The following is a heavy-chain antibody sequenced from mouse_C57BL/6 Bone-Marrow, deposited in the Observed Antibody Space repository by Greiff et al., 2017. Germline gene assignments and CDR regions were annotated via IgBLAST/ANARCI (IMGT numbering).Heavy chain of an antibody. J-gene: IGHJ2*01. CDR1: GYTFTNYW. V-gene: IGHV1-63*01. CDR3: ARHYYGSSYGY. D-gene: IGHD1-1*01. Sequence: VQLQESGAELVRPGTSVKMSCKASGYTFTNYWIGWAKQRPGHGLEWIGDIYPGGGYTNYNEKFKGKATLTADKSSSTAYMQFSSLTSEDSAIYYCARHYYGSSYGYWGQGTTLTVSS. CDR2: IYPGGGYT.